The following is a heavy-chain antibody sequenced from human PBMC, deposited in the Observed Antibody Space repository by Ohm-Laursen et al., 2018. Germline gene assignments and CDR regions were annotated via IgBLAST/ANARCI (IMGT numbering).Heavy chain of an antibody. D-gene: IGHD6-19*01. J-gene: IGHJ6*02. V-gene: IGHV3-21*04. CDR2: ISAGSTYM. CDR3: ARVPGWLDDYYYYGMDV. CDR1: GFNFETSV. Sequence: SLRLSCAASGFNFETSVMNWVRQAPGKGLEWVSSISAGSTYMYYADAMKGRFTVSRDNAQNSLYLQMNSLRAEDTALYHCARVPGWLDDYYYYGMDVWGQGTTVTVSS.